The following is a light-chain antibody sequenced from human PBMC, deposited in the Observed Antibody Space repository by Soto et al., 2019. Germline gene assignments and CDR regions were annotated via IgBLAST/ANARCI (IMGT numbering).Light chain of an antibody. CDR3: QHYDNNSSLT. J-gene: IGKJ5*01. CDR1: KSGSSR. CDR2: GAS. V-gene: IGKV3-20*01. Sequence: IVFCRSLGTMSLPPRAGPTLSCRASKSGSSRLAWYQQKPGQAPRLLISGASSRATGIPDRFSGSGSGTDFTLTISRLEPEDFALYYCQHYDNNSSLTFGQGTRLEIK.